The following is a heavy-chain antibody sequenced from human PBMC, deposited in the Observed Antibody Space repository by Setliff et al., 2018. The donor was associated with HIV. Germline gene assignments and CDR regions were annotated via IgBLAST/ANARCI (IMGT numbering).Heavy chain of an antibody. V-gene: IGHV1-69*05. CDR3: ARGGGVLRYFDFPLFICGKRGCFDI. CDR2: IIPIFGTA. CDR1: GGTFSSYA. D-gene: IGHD3-9*01. J-gene: IGHJ3*02. Sequence: SVKVSCKASGGTFSSYAISWVRQAPGQGLEWMGGIIPIFGTANYAQKFQGRVTITTDESTSTAYMELSSLRSEDTSVYYCARGGGVLRYFDFPLFICGKRGCFDIWGQGTMVTVSS.